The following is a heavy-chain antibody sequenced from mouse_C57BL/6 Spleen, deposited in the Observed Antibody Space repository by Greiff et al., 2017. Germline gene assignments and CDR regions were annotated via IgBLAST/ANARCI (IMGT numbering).Heavy chain of an antibody. V-gene: IGHV1-52*01. D-gene: IGHD1-1*01. Sequence: QVQLQQPGAELVRPGSSVKLSCKASGYTFTSYWMHWVKQRPIQGLEWIGNIDPSDSETHYNQKFKDKATLTVDKSSSTAYMQLSSLTSEDSAVYYCARFPSYYYGSSDWYFDVWGTGTTVTGSS. J-gene: IGHJ1*03. CDR3: ARFPSYYYGSSDWYFDV. CDR2: IDPSDSET. CDR1: GYTFTSYW.